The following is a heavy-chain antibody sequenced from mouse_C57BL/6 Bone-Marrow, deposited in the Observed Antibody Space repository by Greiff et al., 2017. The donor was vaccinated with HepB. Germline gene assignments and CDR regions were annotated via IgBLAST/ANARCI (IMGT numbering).Heavy chain of an antibody. J-gene: IGHJ3*01. Sequence: QVQLQQPGAELVKPGASVKLSCKASGYTFTSYWMHWVKQRPGQGLEWIGMIHPNSGSTNYNEKFKSKATLTVDKSSSTAYMQLSSLTSEDSAVYYCARGARDGYYFAWFAYWGQGTLVTVSA. V-gene: IGHV1-64*01. CDR3: ARGARDGYYFAWFAY. CDR2: IHPNSGST. CDR1: GYTFTSYW. D-gene: IGHD2-3*01.